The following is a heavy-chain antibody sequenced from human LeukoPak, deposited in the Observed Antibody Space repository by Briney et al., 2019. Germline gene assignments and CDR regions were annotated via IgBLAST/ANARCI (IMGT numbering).Heavy chain of an antibody. Sequence: GGSLRLSCAASGFTVSSNCMTWVRQAPGKGLEWVSVIYSAGSTYYADSVKGRFTISRDNSKNTLYLQMNSLRAEDTAVYYCARGTSSGYFQLYFDYWGQGTLVTVSS. V-gene: IGHV3-53*01. J-gene: IGHJ4*02. D-gene: IGHD3-22*01. CDR1: GFTVSSNC. CDR3: ARGTSSGYFQLYFDY. CDR2: IYSAGST.